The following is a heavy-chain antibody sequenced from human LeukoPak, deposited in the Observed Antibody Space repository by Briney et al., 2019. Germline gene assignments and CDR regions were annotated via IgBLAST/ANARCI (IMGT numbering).Heavy chain of an antibody. CDR1: GYTFTDYY. V-gene: IGHV1-2*02. CDR2: INPDCGYT. J-gene: IGHJ6*03. CDR3: ATDPRTTVFGTFRYYYMDV. D-gene: IGHD3-3*01. Sequence: ASVKVSCKSSGYTFTDYYIHWVRQAPGQGLEWMGWINPDCGYTNYAQKFQGRVTMTRDTSINTAYMELSRLTSDDTAVYYCATDPRTTVFGTFRYYYMDVWGEGTTVAVSS.